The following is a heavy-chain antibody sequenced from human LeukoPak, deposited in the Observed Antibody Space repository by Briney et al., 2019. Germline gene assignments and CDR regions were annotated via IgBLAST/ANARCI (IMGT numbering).Heavy chain of an antibody. J-gene: IGHJ6*02. V-gene: IGHV3-64*01. CDR2: ISSNGISP. CDR1: GFTFSDIA. Sequence: GGSLRLSCAASGFTFSDIAMHWLRQAPGKGLEYVSTISSNGISPYYANSVKGRFTISRDNSKNTLYLQMGSLRADDTAVYYCVRAHSIHNYHYGIDVWGHGTTVTVSS. CDR3: VRAHSIHNYHYGIDV. D-gene: IGHD3-3*01.